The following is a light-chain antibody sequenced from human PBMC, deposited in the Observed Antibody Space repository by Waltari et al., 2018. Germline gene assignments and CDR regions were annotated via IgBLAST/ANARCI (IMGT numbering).Light chain of an antibody. J-gene: IGLJ3*02. CDR1: SGHTNYA. V-gene: IGLV4-69*01. Sequence: QLVLTQSPSASASVGASVKLSSTLSSGHTNYAIAWHPQQPEKGPRFLMKLSSDGSHNKGDGIPDRFSGSSSGAERYLTISSLQSEDEADYYCQTWGTGTVVFGGGTKLTVL. CDR2: LSSDGSH. CDR3: QTWGTGTVV.